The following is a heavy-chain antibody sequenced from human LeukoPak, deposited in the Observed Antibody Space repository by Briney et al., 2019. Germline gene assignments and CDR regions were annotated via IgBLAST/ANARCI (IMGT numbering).Heavy chain of an antibody. CDR3: ARDWGGSAYFDY. Sequence: ASVKVSCKTSGYAFTGFDLNWVRQAPGQGLEWMGLIGPYNGNTNYAQKFQGRVTMTTDTSTNMAYMELTSLTSDDTAVYYCARDWGGSAYFDYWGQGTLVTVSS. J-gene: IGHJ4*02. CDR1: GYAFTGFD. D-gene: IGHD7-27*01. CDR2: IGPYNGNT. V-gene: IGHV1-18*01.